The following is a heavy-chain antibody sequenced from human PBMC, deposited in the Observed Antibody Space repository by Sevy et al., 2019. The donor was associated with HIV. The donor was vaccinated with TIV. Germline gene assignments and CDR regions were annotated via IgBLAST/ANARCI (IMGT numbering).Heavy chain of an antibody. CDR1: GYSFTSYW. D-gene: IGHD2-15*01. CDR3: ARSSQGIVVVAAPNWYFAL. J-gene: IGHJ2*01. CDR2: IYPGDADT. Sequence: GESLKISCKGSGYSFTSYWIGWVRQMPGKGLEWMGLIYPGDADTRYSPSFQGQVTISADKSISTAYLQWSSLKASDTAMYYCARSSQGIVVVAAPNWYFALWGRGTLVTVSS. V-gene: IGHV5-51*01.